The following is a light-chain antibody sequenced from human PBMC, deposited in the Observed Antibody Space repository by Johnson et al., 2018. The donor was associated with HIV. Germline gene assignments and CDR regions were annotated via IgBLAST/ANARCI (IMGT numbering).Light chain of an antibody. Sequence: QSVLTQAPSASGTPGQRVTISCSGSSSNIGSNTVNWYQQLPRTAPKLLIYRNNQRPSGVPDRFSGSKSGTSASLAISGLQAEDEADYYCATWDRSLWVFGTGTKVTVL. J-gene: IGLJ1*01. V-gene: IGLV1-44*01. CDR2: RNN. CDR3: ATWDRSLWV. CDR1: SSNIGSNT.